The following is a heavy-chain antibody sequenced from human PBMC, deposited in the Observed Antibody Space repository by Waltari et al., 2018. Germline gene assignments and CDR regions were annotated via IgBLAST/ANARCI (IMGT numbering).Heavy chain of an antibody. Sequence: QVQLVQSGAEVKKPGSSVKVSCKASGGTFSSYAISWVRQAPGQGLEWMGGISPSFGTANYAQKFQGRVTITADESTSTAYMELSSLRSEDTAVYYCSRKARSGYNAFDIWGQGTMVTVSS. CDR3: SRKARSGYNAFDI. V-gene: IGHV1-69*01. CDR2: ISPSFGTA. D-gene: IGHD3-3*01. J-gene: IGHJ3*02. CDR1: GGTFSSYA.